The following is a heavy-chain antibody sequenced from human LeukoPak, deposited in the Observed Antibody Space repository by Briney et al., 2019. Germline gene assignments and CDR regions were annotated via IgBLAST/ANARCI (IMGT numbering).Heavy chain of an antibody. J-gene: IGHJ4*02. D-gene: IGHD1-7*01. Sequence: GGSLRLSCAGSGFIFSSTWMHWVRQAPGEGLVWVSRINSDGSTINYADSVKGRLTISRDNAKSTLYLQMNSLRVEDTALYFCATAGNYRFDYWGQGTLVTVSS. CDR1: GFIFSSTW. CDR2: INSDGSTI. CDR3: ATAGNYRFDY. V-gene: IGHV3-74*01.